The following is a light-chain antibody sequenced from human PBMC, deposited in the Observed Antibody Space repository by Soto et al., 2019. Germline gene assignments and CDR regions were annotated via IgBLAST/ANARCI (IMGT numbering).Light chain of an antibody. J-gene: IGKJ1*01. CDR2: EAS. CDR1: QRLVGN. Sequence: EIVMPQSPATRSVSPGERATLSFRGSQRLVGNLAWFQHKPDQAPRLLLYEASTRATGVPARFSGSRSRTYCTLTISGLQSGDAAIYYCQQYQTWPRTFGQGTKVDIK. CDR3: QQYQTWPRT. V-gene: IGKV3-15*01.